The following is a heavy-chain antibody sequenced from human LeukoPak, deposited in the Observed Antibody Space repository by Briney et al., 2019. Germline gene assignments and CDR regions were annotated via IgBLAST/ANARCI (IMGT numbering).Heavy chain of an antibody. CDR1: GFTFSSYA. D-gene: IGHD5-12*01. J-gene: IGHJ4*02. CDR2: ISGGGGRT. Sequence: PGGSLRLSCAASGFTFSSYAMSWVRQAPGKGLEWVSGISGGGGRTYYADSYADSVKGRFTISRDNSKSTLYLQMNSLRAEDTAVYYCARYNSGYDSWGQGTLVTVSS. CDR3: ARYNSGYDS. V-gene: IGHV3-23*01.